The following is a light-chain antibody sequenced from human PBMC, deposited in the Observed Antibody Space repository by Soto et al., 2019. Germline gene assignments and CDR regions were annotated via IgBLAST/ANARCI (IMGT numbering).Light chain of an antibody. Sequence: EIVLTQSPGTLSLSLGERAILSCSASQSVSSYLAWYQQKPGQAPRLLIYDASNRATSIPARFSGSGSGTDFTLTISSLEPEDFAVYYCQQRSNWLTFGGGTKVDIK. CDR2: DAS. CDR1: QSVSSY. J-gene: IGKJ4*01. CDR3: QQRSNWLT. V-gene: IGKV3-11*01.